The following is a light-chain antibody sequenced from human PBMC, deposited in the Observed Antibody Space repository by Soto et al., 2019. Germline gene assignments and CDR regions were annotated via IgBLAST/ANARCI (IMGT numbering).Light chain of an antibody. J-gene: IGKJ5*01. CDR3: QHYYYSAIT. CDR1: QSVTSSN. Sequence: EIVLTQSPGTLSLSPGERATLSCRASQSVTSSNLAWYQQRPGQAPRLVIYGASSRATDMPDRFSGSGSGKDFTLTISRLESEDFAVYCCQHYYYSAITFGQGTRLEIK. V-gene: IGKV3-20*01. CDR2: GAS.